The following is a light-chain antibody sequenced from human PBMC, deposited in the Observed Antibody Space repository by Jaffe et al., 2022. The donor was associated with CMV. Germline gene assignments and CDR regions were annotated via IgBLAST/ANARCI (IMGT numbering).Light chain of an antibody. V-gene: IGKV1-33*01. CDR3: QQYDSLPFT. J-gene: IGKJ4*01. Sequence: DIQMTQSPSSLSASVGDRVTITCQASQDITNSLNWFQQKPGKAPKLLIYDASNLETGVPSRFSGTASGTDFIFTISSLQPEDIATYYCQQYDSLPFTFGGGTKVEIK. CDR2: DAS. CDR1: QDITNS.